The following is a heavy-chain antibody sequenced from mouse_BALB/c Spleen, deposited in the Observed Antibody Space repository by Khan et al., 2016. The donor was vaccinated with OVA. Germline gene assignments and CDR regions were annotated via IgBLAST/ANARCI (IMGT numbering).Heavy chain of an antibody. J-gene: IGHJ2*01. D-gene: IGHD1-2*01. Sequence: EVQLVESGPGLVKPSQSLSLTCTLTGYSITSGYGWNWIRQFPGNKLEWMGYISYSGSPTYNPSLRSRISIPRTTSKNQFFLQLNSVTTEDTATYYCARTARIKYWGQGTTLTVSS. CDR1: GYSITSGYG. CDR2: ISYSGSP. CDR3: ARTARIKY. V-gene: IGHV3-2*02.